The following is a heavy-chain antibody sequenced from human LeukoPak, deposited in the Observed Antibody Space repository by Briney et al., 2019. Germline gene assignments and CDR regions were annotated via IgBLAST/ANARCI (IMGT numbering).Heavy chain of an antibody. Sequence: GESLKISCKGPGYSFTSYWIGWVRQMPGKGLEWMGITYPGDSDTRYSPSFQGQVTISADKSISTAYLQWSSLKASDTAMYYCARLPYPNYYDSSGPFDYWGQGTLVTVSS. D-gene: IGHD3-22*01. CDR2: TYPGDSDT. CDR3: ARLPYPNYYDSSGPFDY. CDR1: GYSFTSYW. V-gene: IGHV5-51*01. J-gene: IGHJ4*02.